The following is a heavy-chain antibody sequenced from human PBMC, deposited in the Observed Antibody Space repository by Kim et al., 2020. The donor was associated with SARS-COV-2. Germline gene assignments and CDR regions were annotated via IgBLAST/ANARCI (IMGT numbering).Heavy chain of an antibody. J-gene: IGHJ4*02. CDR3: AKSIDYTAMVDY. D-gene: IGHD5-18*01. Sequence: SYAQKFQGRVTMTRDTSTSTVYMELSSLRSEDTAVYYCAKSIDYTAMVDYWGQGTLVTVSS. V-gene: IGHV1-46*01.